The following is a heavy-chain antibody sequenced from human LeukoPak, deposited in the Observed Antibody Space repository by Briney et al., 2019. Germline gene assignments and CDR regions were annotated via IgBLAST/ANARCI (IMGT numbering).Heavy chain of an antibody. CDR2: ISYDGSNK. Sequence: GGSLRLSCAASGFTFSSYAMHWVRQAPGKGLEWVAVISYDGSNKYYADTVKGRFTISRDNSKNTLYLQMNSLRAEDTAVYYCARERGAARHYFDYWGQGTLVTVSS. CDR3: ARERGAARHYFDY. CDR1: GFTFSSYA. V-gene: IGHV3-30*04. D-gene: IGHD6-6*01. J-gene: IGHJ4*02.